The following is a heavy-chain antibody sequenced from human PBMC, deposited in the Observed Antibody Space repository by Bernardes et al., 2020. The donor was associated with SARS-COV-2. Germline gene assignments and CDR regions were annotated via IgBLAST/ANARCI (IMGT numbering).Heavy chain of an antibody. J-gene: IGHJ1*01. CDR2: INEGGNEI. CDR1: GFDFSTYW. D-gene: IGHD1-1*01. CDR3: ASTEHIENSCPLLSYFHH. Sequence: GGSLRLSCAASGFDFSTYWMSWVRQAPGKGLEWVANINEGGNEIHSVDSMKGRFTISRDNAKNSLYLQMNSLRGEDTAVYYCASTEHIENSCPLLSYFHHWGQGTLVTVSS. V-gene: IGHV3-7*01.